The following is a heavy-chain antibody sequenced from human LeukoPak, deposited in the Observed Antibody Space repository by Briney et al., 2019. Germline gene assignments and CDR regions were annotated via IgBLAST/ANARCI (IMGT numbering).Heavy chain of an antibody. D-gene: IGHD4/OR15-4a*01. J-gene: IGHJ4*02. CDR2: FSDSGGST. CDR3: ARSGLSRFDY. Sequence: PGGSLRLSCAASGFTFSSYAMSWVRQAPGKGLEWVSAFSDSGGSTYYADSVKGRFTISRDNSKNTLYLQMNSLRAEDTAVYYCARSGLSRFDYWGQGTLVTVSS. CDR1: GFTFSSYA. V-gene: IGHV3-23*01.